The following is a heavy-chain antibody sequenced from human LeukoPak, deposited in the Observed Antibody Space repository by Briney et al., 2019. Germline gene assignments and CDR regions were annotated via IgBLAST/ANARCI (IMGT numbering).Heavy chain of an antibody. Sequence: SETLSLTCTVSGGSIRTYYWTWIRQPPGKGLEWIGSISYCGRTNNSPSLEGRVTMAVDTSKNQFSLKLSSVTAADTAVYFCARQELSYGSGSYFDSWGQGVLVTVSS. V-gene: IGHV4-59*08. CDR2: ISYCGRT. CDR3: ARQELSYGSGSYFDS. CDR1: GGSIRTYY. J-gene: IGHJ4*02. D-gene: IGHD3-10*01.